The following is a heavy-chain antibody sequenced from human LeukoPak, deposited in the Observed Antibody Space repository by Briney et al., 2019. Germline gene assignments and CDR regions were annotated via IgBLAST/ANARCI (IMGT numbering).Heavy chain of an antibody. J-gene: IGHJ5*02. D-gene: IGHD5-24*01. CDR1: GYTFTGYY. Sequence: ASVKVSCKASGYTFTGYYMHWVRQAPGQGLEWMGIINPSGGSTSYAQKFQGRVTMTRDMSTSTVYMELSSLRSEDTAVYYCARDPHIRDGYNLSWFDPWGQGTLVTVSS. CDR3: ARDPHIRDGYNLSWFDP. CDR2: INPSGGST. V-gene: IGHV1-46*01.